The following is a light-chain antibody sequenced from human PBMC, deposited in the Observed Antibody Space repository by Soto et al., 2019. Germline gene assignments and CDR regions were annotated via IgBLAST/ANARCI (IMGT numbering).Light chain of an antibody. V-gene: IGLV4-60*02. CDR3: ETWDISTRV. Sequence: QAVVTQSSSASASLGSSVKLTCTLSSGHSNSIIAWHQQQPGKAPRFLMRLDGTGSYNKGSGVPDRFSGSSSGADRYLTISNLQLEDEADYYCETWDISTRVFGGGTKLTVL. CDR1: SGHSNSI. J-gene: IGLJ3*02. CDR2: LDGTGSY.